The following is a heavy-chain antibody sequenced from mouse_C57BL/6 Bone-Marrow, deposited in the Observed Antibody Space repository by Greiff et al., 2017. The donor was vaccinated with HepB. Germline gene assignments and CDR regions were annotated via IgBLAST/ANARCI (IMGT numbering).Heavy chain of an antibody. V-gene: IGHV1-55*01. CDR3: ARRSNNYNYWYFEV. Sequence: QVQLQQPGAELVKPGASVKMSCKASGYTFTSYWITWVKQRPGQGLEWIGDIYPGSGSTNYNEKFKSKATLTVDTHSSTAYMQLSSLTSEDSAVYYCARRSNNYNYWYFEVWGTGTTVTGSS. D-gene: IGHD1-1*01. CDR1: GYTFTSYW. J-gene: IGHJ1*03. CDR2: IYPGSGST.